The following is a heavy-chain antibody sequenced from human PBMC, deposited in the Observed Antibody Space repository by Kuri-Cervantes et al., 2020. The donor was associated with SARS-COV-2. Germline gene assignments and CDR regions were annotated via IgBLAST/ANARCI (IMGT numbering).Heavy chain of an antibody. V-gene: IGHV1-2*02. CDR1: GYTFTGYY. D-gene: IGHD6-13*01. CDR3: AREAPYSSSWWDY. Sequence: ASVKVSCKASGYTFTGYYMHWVRQAPGQGLEWMGWINPNSGGTNYAQKFQGRVTMTRDTSISTAYMELSRLRSDDTAVYYCAREAPYSSSWWDYWGQEPWAPSPQ. CDR2: INPNSGGT. J-gene: IGHJ4*01.